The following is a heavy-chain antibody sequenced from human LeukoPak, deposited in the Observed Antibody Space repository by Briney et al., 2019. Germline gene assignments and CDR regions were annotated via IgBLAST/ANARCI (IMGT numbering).Heavy chain of an antibody. Sequence: GGSLGLSCAASGFTFSSYGMHWVRQAPGKGLEWVAVISYDGSNKYYADSVKGRFTISRDNSKNTLYLQMNSLRAEDTAVYYCAKDQGSSSWYVYFDYWGQGTLVTVSS. CDR1: GFTFSSYG. D-gene: IGHD6-13*01. CDR3: AKDQGSSSWYVYFDY. J-gene: IGHJ4*02. CDR2: ISYDGSNK. V-gene: IGHV3-30*18.